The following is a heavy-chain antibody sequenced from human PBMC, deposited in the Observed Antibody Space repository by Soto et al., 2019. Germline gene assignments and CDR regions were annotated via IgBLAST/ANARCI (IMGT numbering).Heavy chain of an antibody. CDR2: IIPIFGTA. Sequence: QVQLVQSGAEGKKPGSSVKVSCKASGGTFSSYAISWVRQAPGQGLEWMGGIIPIFGTAKYAQKFQGRVTITADESTSTAYMALSSLRSEDTAVYYCARHVPAAGYYCGMDVWGQGTTVTVSS. D-gene: IGHD2-2*01. V-gene: IGHV1-69*12. J-gene: IGHJ6*02. CDR3: ARHVPAAGYYCGMDV. CDR1: GGTFSSYA.